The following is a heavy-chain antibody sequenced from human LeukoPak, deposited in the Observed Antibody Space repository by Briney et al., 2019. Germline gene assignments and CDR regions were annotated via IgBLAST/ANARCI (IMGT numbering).Heavy chain of an antibody. CDR1: GGSFSGYY. V-gene: IGHV4-34*01. J-gene: IGHJ4*02. CDR2: INHSGIT. D-gene: IGHD3-22*01. Sequence: PETLSLTCAVYGGSFSGYYWSWIRQPPGKGLEWIGEINHSGITNYNPSLKSRVTISVDTSKNQSSLKLNSVTAADTAVYYCARADYYDSSGYAADYWGQGTLVTVSS. CDR3: ARADYYDSSGYAADY.